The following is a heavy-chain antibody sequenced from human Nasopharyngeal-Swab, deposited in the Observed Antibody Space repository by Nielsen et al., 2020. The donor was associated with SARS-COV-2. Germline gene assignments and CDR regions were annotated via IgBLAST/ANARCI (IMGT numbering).Heavy chain of an antibody. D-gene: IGHD1-1*01. V-gene: IGHV4-34*01. Sequence: SETLSLTCAVYGGAFSGFYWSWIRHSPGEGLEWIGEIHPSGSTDYNPSLKSRVSMSVDTSKNQVFLKLRSVTAADTGLYYCARGRRERAPRYYYYGMDVWGQGTTVTVS. CDR3: ARGRRERAPRYYYYGMDV. CDR2: IHPSGST. CDR1: GGAFSGFY. J-gene: IGHJ6*02.